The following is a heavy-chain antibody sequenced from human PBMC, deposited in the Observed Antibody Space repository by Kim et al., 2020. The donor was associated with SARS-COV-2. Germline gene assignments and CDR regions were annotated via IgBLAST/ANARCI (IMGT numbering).Heavy chain of an antibody. CDR1: GGSFSGYY. D-gene: IGHD6-19*01. CDR3: ARGVGAGPIQYYYYFCGMDV. J-gene: IGHJ6*02. CDR2: INHSGST. Sequence: SETLSLTCAVYGGSFSGYYWSWIRQPPGKGLEWIGEINHSGSTNYNPSLKSRVTISVDTSKNQFSLKLSSVTAADTAVYYCARGVGAGPIQYYYYFCGMDVWGQGTTVTVSS. V-gene: IGHV4-34*01.